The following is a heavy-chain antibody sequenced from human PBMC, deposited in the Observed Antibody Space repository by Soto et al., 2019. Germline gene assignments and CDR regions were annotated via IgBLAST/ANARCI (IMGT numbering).Heavy chain of an antibody. CDR1: GFSVSTKY. V-gene: IGHV3-66*04. Sequence: GGSLRLSCVVSGFSVSTKYMGWVRQAPGKGLEWVSILFSGGVTYYADSVKGRFTISRDNSKNTLYLQMKGLRAEDTAVYYCARLTQFNTVDYWGQGTLVTVSS. J-gene: IGHJ4*02. CDR3: ARLTQFNTVDY. CDR2: LFSGGVT. D-gene: IGHD2-8*02.